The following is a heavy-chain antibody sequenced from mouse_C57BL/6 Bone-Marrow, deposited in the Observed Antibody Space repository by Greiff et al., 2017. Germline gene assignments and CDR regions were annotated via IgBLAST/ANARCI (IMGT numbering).Heavy chain of an antibody. D-gene: IGHD2-2*01. J-gene: IGHJ2*01. CDR2: IDPSDSYT. CDR1: GYTFTSYW. CDR3: AREGSTMVPYYLDY. Sequence: QVQLQQPGAELVMPGASVKLSCKASGYTFTSYWMHWVKQRPGQGLEWIGEIDPSDSYTNYNQKFKGKSTLTVDKSSSTAYMQLSSLTSEDAAVYYCAREGSTMVPYYLDYWGQGTTLTVSS. V-gene: IGHV1-69*01.